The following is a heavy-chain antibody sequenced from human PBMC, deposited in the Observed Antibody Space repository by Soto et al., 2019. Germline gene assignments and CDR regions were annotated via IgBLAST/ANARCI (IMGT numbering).Heavy chain of an antibody. D-gene: IGHD3-9*01. CDR1: GYSFTSYW. CDR2: IDPSDSYT. J-gene: IGHJ4*02. CDR3: ARRGRYFDSLLPDY. Sequence: GESLKISCKGSGYSFTSYWISWVRQMPGKGLEWMGRIDPSDSYTNYSPSFQGHVTISADKSISTAYLQWSSLKASDTAMYYCARRGRYFDSLLPDYCGQGTLVTVSS. V-gene: IGHV5-10-1*01.